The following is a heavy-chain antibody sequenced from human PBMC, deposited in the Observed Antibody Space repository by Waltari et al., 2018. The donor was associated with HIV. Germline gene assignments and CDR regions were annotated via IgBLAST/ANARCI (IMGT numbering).Heavy chain of an antibody. CDR2: IYYSGST. D-gene: IGHD3-16*01. J-gene: IGHJ6*02. CDR1: GGSISSSSYY. Sequence: QLQLQESGPGLVKPSETLSLTCTVSGGSISSSSYYWGWIRQPPGKGLEWIGSIYYSGSTYYNPSLKSRVTISVDTSKNQFSLKLSSVTAADTAVYYCASSPYAYSSYGMDVWGQGTTVTVSS. V-gene: IGHV4-39*07. CDR3: ASSPYAYSSYGMDV.